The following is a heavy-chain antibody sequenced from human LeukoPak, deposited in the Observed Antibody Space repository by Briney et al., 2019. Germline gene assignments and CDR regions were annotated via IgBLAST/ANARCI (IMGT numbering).Heavy chain of an antibody. CDR1: GFTVSSNY. CDR2: IYSGGST. Sequence: GGSLRLSCAASGFTVSSNYMSWVRQAPGKGLEWVSDIYSGGSTYYADSVKGRFTISRDNSKNTLYLQMNSLRAEDTAVYYCATVDYYGSGSWGAFDIWGQGTMVTVSS. J-gene: IGHJ3*02. D-gene: IGHD3-10*01. CDR3: ATVDYYGSGSWGAFDI. V-gene: IGHV3-53*01.